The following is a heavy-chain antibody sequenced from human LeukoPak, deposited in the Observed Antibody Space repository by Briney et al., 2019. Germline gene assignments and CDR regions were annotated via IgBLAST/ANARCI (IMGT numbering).Heavy chain of an antibody. D-gene: IGHD2-2*02. CDR2: INPNSGGT. V-gene: IGHV1-2*06. Sequence: ASVKVSCEASGYTFTGYYMHWVRQAPGQGLEWMGRINPNSGGTNYAQKFQGRVTMTRDTSISTAYMELSRLRSDDTAVYYCARVRGYCSSTSCYRFDYWGQGTLVTVSS. CDR3: ARVRGYCSSTSCYRFDY. J-gene: IGHJ4*02. CDR1: GYTFTGYY.